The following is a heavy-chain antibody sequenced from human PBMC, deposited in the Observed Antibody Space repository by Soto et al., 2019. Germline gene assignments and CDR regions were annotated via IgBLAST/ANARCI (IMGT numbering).Heavy chain of an antibody. CDR3: ARDRCIRTSCYAGRYYGMDV. D-gene: IGHD2-2*01. CDR1: GFTFSSYA. V-gene: IGHV3-30-3*01. Sequence: QVQLVESGGGVVQSGRSLRLSCAASGFTFSSYAMHWVRQAPGKGLEWVAVISYDGSNKYYADSVKGRFTISRDNSKNTLYLQMNSLRAEDTAVYYCARDRCIRTSCYAGRYYGMDVWGQGTTVTVSS. J-gene: IGHJ6*02. CDR2: ISYDGSNK.